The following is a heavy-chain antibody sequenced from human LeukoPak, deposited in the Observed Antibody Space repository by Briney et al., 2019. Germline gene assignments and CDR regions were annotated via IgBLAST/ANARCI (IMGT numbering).Heavy chain of an antibody. D-gene: IGHD6-19*01. CDR1: GYDFSTYG. CDR3: ARAFSASKSCDY. Sequence: ASVXVSCRTSGYDFSTYGITWVRQAPGQGXEYXGWIRPSNGNRNYAQKVQDRVTLTTDTSTSTVYMELRSLRSDDTAVYYCARAFSASKSCDYWGQGTLVTVSS. CDR2: IRPSNGNR. J-gene: IGHJ4*02. V-gene: IGHV1-18*01.